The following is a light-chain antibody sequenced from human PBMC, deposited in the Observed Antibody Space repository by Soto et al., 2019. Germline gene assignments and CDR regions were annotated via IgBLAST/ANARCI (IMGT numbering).Light chain of an antibody. V-gene: IGKV1-8*01. CDR1: QGISSY. J-gene: IGKJ4*01. CDR3: QQFYSYPLT. Sequence: IRMTHSPSSFSASTLYRVTITFLASQGISSYLAWYQQKPGKAPKLLIYAASTLQSGVPSRFSGSGSGTDFTLTISCLQSEDFATYYCQQFYSYPLTFGGGTKVDIK. CDR2: AAS.